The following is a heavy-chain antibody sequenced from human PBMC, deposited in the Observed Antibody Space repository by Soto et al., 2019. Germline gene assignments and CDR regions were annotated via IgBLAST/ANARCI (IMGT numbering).Heavy chain of an antibody. Sequence: EVQLLESGGGVVQPGGSLRLSCAASGFTFSSYALNWVRQAPGKGLEWVSLISGNGDTTYYAGSVKGRFTISRDNSKNTLYLQMNSLRAEDTAVYYCAKTLPNRYQGMEVCGQGTTVTVSS. CDR1: GFTFSSYA. CDR3: AKTLPNRYQGMEV. J-gene: IGHJ6*02. V-gene: IGHV3-23*01. CDR2: ISGNGDTT.